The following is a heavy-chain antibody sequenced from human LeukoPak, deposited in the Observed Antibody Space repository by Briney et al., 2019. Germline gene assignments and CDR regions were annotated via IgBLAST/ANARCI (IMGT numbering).Heavy chain of an antibody. V-gene: IGHV3-15*04. CDR3: TSNLYCSTSSCYTLDN. J-gene: IGHJ4*02. CDR1: GFTFSNGW. CDR2: IESKSERGTT. Sequence: GGSLRLSCAASGFTFSNGWMSWVRQAPGKGLEWVGRIESKSERGTTDYAAPVKGRFTISRDGSTNTVYLHMNSLKTEDTAVYFCTSNLYCSTSSCYTLDNWGQGTLVAVSP. D-gene: IGHD2-2*02.